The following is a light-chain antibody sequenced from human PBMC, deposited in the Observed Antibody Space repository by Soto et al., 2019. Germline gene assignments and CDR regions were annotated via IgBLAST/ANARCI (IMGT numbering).Light chain of an antibody. Sequence: QSVLTQPPSVSGAPGQRVTISCTGSSSSIGAGYDVHWYQQLPGTAPKLLIYGNSNRPSGVPDRFSGSKSGTSASLAITGLQAEDEADYYCQSYDSSLHVFGTGTKVTVL. CDR2: GNS. CDR3: QSYDSSLHV. J-gene: IGLJ1*01. CDR1: SSSIGAGYD. V-gene: IGLV1-40*01.